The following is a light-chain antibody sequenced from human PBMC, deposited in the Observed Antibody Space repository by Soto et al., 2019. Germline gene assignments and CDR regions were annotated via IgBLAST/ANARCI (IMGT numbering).Light chain of an antibody. CDR3: QTWVTGIQV. CDR1: SGHSSYA. CDR2: LNSDGSH. V-gene: IGLV4-69*01. Sequence: QSVLTQSPSASASLGASVKLTCTLTSGHSSYAIAWHQQRPEKGPRYLMKLNSDGSHSKGDGIPDRFAGSSSGAERYLTISSHQAGDEADYYCQTWVTGIQVFGGGTKLTVL. J-gene: IGLJ2*01.